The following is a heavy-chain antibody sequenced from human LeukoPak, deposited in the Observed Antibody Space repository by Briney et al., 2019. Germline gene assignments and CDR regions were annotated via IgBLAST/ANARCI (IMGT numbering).Heavy chain of an antibody. CDR2: INHSGST. CDR3: AREGRYSSGWFLYEFDY. J-gene: IGHJ4*02. Sequence: SETLSLTCAVYGGSFSGYYWSWIRQPLGKGLEWIGEINHSGSTNYNPSLKSRVTISVDTSKNQFSLKLSSVTAADTAVYYCAREGRYSSGWFLYEFDYWGQGTLVTVSS. D-gene: IGHD6-19*01. V-gene: IGHV4-34*01. CDR1: GGSFSGYY.